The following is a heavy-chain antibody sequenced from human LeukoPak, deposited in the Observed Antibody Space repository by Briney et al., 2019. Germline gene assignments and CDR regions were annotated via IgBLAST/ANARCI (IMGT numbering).Heavy chain of an antibody. CDR2: ISYDGSNK. V-gene: IGHV3-30*03. J-gene: IGHJ4*02. D-gene: IGHD3-3*01. CDR3: ARDGYYDLWSGYYTSPYFDY. Sequence: PGGSLRLSCAASGFTFSSYGMHWVRQAPGKGLEWVAVISYDGSNKYYADSVKGRFTISRDNSKNTLYLQMNSLRAEDTAVYYCARDGYYDLWSGYYTSPYFDYWGQGTLVTVSS. CDR1: GFTFSSYG.